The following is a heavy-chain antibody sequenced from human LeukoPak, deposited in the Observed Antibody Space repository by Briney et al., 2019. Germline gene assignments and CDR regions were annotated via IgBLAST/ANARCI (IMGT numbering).Heavy chain of an antibody. V-gene: IGHV3-48*01. D-gene: IGHD1-14*01. J-gene: IGHJ3*02. CDR1: GFTFTSYS. Sequence: PGGSLRLSCAASGFTFTSYSMDWVRQAPGKGLEWVSYISSSSGSIYYADSVKGRFTISRDNAKNSLYLQMNSLRAEDTAVYYCARSNRRRIHNPYAFDIWGQGTMVTVSS. CDR3: ARSNRRRIHNPYAFDI. CDR2: ISSSSGSI.